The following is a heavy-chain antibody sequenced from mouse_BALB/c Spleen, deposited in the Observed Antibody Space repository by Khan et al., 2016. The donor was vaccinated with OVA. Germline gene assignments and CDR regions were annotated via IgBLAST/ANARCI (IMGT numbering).Heavy chain of an antibody. J-gene: IGHJ1*01. D-gene: IGHD2-4*01. CDR3: ARFYDYEGYFDV. V-gene: IGHV2-4*02. CDR1: GFSLTSYG. Sequence: QVQLKQSGPGLVQPSQSLSITCTVSGFSLTSYGVHWVRQPPGKGLEWLGVIWSYGSTDYNAAFISILSISKDNSKSQVFFKMNSLQADDTAIYYCARFYDYEGYFDVWGAGTTVTVSS. CDR2: IWSYGST.